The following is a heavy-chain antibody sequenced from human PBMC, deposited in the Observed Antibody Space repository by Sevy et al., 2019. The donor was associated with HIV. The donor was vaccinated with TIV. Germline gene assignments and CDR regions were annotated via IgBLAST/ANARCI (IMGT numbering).Heavy chain of an antibody. V-gene: IGHV4-59*08. J-gene: IGHJ3*02. CDR2: VYYTGGT. CDR1: GGSINSDH. Sequence: SETLSLTCTVSGGSINSDHWNWIRQPPGKGLEWIGYVYYTGGTNYNPSLKNRVTISVDRNKNQFSLKLTSVTATDTAVYYCAGRNDFDIWGQGTMVTVSS. CDR3: AGRNDFDI.